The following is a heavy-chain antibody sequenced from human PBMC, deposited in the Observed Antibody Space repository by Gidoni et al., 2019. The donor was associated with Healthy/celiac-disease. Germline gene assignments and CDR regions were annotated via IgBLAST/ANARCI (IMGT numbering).Heavy chain of an antibody. D-gene: IGHD3-3*01. V-gene: IGHV3-23*01. J-gene: IGHJ5*02. CDR3: AKGVRFLEWFQFDP. CDR1: GFTVSSYA. Sequence: EVELLESGGGLVQPGGSPGRPCAATGFTVSSYAKSWVRQAPGNGLEWVSAISGSGGSTYYADSVKGRFTISRDNSKNTLYLQMNSLRAEDTAVYYCAKGVRFLEWFQFDPWGQGTLVTVSS. CDR2: ISGSGGST.